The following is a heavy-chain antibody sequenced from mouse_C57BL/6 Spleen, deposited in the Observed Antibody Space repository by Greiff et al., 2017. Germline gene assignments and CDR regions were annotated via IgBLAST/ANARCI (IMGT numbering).Heavy chain of an antibody. CDR2: ISAGGSYT. V-gene: IGHV5-4*01. CDR1: GFTFSSYA. J-gene: IGHJ3*01. D-gene: IGHD2-4*01. Sequence: EVQLMESGGGLVTPGGSLTLSCAASGFTFSSYAMSWVRQTPEKRLEWVATISAGGSYTYYPDNVKGRFTISRDKAKNNLYLQMSHLESEDTAMYYCARGNDYERCADWGQGTLVTVSA. CDR3: ARGNDYERCAD.